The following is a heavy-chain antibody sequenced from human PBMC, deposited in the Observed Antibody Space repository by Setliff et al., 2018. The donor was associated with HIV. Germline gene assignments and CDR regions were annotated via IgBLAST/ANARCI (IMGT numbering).Heavy chain of an antibody. CDR2: ISGSGGST. V-gene: IGHV3-23*01. Sequence: GSLRLSCAASGFTFNTYAMSWVRQAPGKGLEWVSVISGSGGSTFYADSVKGRFTISRDNSKNTLYLQMNGLRVEGTAVYYCAKDGISGGAYPPYYFDYWGHGTRVTVSS. CDR3: AKDGISGGAYPPYYFDY. D-gene: IGHD2-15*01. J-gene: IGHJ4*01. CDR1: GFTFNTYA.